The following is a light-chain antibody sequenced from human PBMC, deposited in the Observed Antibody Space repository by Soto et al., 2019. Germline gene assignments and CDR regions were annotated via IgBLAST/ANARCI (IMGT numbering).Light chain of an antibody. CDR3: SSYTSSSPL. CDR1: SSDVGGYNY. V-gene: IGLV2-14*01. CDR2: DVS. J-gene: IGLJ2*01. Sequence: QSALTQPASVSGSPGQSITISCTGTSSDVGGYNYVSWYQQHPGNAPKLMIYDVSNRPSGVSNRFSGSKSGNTASLTISGLLAEDEADYYCSSYTSSSPLFGGGTKVTVL.